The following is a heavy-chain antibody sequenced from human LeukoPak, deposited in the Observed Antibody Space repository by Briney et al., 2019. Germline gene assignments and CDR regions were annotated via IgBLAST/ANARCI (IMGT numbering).Heavy chain of an antibody. CDR3: ARPRLLFGSGPILV. V-gene: IGHV4-34*01. CDR1: GGSFSGYY. Sequence: SETLSLTCAVYGGSFSGYYWSWIRQPPGKGLEWIGEISHTGSPIYNPSLKSRVNISIDTSKNQFSLRLTSVTAADTAVYFCARPRLLFGSGPILVWGQGTLVTVSS. D-gene: IGHD3-10*01. CDR2: ISHTGSP. J-gene: IGHJ4*02.